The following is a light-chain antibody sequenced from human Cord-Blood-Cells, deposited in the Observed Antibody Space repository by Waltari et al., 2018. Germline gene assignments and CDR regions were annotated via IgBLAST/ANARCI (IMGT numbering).Light chain of an antibody. CDR3: CSYAGSSTLV. V-gene: IGLV2-23*01. Sequence: QSALTQPVSVSRSPGPSITLSCTETSCHVGGYNLLSWYQQHPGKAPNLMIYEGSKRPSGVSNRFSGSKSGNTASLTISGLQAEDEADYYCCSYAGSSTLVFGGGTKLTVL. CDR1: SCHVGGYNL. J-gene: IGLJ2*01. CDR2: EGS.